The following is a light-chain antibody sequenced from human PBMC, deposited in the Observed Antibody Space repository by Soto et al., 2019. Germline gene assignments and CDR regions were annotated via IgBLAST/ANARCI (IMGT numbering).Light chain of an antibody. CDR3: QQYNSDPRT. J-gene: IGKJ1*01. CDR1: QTISSW. CDR2: KAS. Sequence: DIQMTQSPSTLSGSVGDRVTITCRASQTISSWLAWYQQKPGKAPKLLIYKASTLKSGVPSRFSGSGSGTEFTLTISSLQPDDFATYYCQQYNSDPRTFGQGTKVDI. V-gene: IGKV1-5*03.